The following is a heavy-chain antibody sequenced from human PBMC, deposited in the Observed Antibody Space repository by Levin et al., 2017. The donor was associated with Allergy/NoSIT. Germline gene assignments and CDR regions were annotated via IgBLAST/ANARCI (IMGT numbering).Heavy chain of an antibody. J-gene: IGHJ6*03. D-gene: IGHD6-13*01. CDR2: ISYDGSFE. V-gene: IGHV3-30*18. CDR3: GKEGSSWHYYYYYMDV. CDR1: GFTLSSYG. Sequence: GESLKISCAASGFTLSSYGMHWVRQAPGKGLEWVAVISYDGSFEYYADSVKGRFTISRDNSKNTLYLQMNSLRPDDTAVYYCGKEGSSWHYYYYYMDVWGKGTTVTVSS.